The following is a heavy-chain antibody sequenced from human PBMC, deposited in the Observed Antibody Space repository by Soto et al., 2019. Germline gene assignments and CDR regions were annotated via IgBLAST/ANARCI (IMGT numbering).Heavy chain of an antibody. CDR2: IWYDGSNK. Sequence: QVQLVESGGGVVQPGRSLRLSCAASGFTFSSYGMHWVHQAPGKGLEWVAVIWYDGSNKYYADSVKGRFTISRDNSKNTLYLQMNSLRAEDTAVYYCARSPGGYSGYDWYYYYGMDVWGQGTTVTVSS. V-gene: IGHV3-33*01. D-gene: IGHD5-12*01. CDR1: GFTFSSYG. J-gene: IGHJ6*02. CDR3: ARSPGGYSGYDWYYYYGMDV.